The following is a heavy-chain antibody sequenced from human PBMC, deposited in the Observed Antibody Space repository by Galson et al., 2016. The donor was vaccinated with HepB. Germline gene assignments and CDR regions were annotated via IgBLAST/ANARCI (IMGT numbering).Heavy chain of an antibody. D-gene: IGHD1-26*01. J-gene: IGHJ1*01. CDR3: VRHFVGATVEH. Sequence: SETLSLTCTVSGGSISGSSFYWGWIRQTPGKGLEWIASIYFSGPTYYNPSLKSRVTISVDTSKNQFSLNLTSLTAADTAVYSCVRHFVGATVEHWGQGTLVTVSS. CDR2: IYFSGPT. CDR1: GGSISGSSFY. V-gene: IGHV4-39*01.